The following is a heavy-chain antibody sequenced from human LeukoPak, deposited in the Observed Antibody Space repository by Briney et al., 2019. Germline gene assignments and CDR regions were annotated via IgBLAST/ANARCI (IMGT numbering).Heavy chain of an antibody. CDR3: ARDPGYSSSSVDY. V-gene: IGHV3-9*01. CDR1: GFTFDDYA. D-gene: IGHD6-13*01. J-gene: IGHJ4*02. Sequence: GRSLRLSCAASGFTFDDYAMHWVRQAPGKGLEWVSGISWNSGSIGYADSVKGRFTISRDNAKNSLYLQMNSLRAEDTAVYYCARDPGYSSSSVDYWGQGTLVTVSS. CDR2: ISWNSGSI.